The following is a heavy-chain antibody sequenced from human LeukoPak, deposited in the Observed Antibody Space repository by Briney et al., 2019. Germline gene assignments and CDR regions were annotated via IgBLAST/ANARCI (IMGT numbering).Heavy chain of an antibody. V-gene: IGHV4-59*08. CDR1: GGSISSYY. Sequence: SETLSLTCTVSGGSISSYYWSWIRQPPGKGLEWIGYIYYSGSTNYNPSLKSRVTISVDTSKNQFSLKLSSVTAADTAVYYCATLDEMATRDKNDYWGQGTLVTVSS. J-gene: IGHJ4*02. CDR3: ATLDEMATRDKNDY. CDR2: IYYSGST. D-gene: IGHD5-24*01.